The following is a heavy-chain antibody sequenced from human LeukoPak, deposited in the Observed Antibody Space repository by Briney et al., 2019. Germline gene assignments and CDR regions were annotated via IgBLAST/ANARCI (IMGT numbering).Heavy chain of an antibody. V-gene: IGHV3-33*06. CDR3: AKDRVDIVALADAFYI. D-gene: IGHD5-12*01. CDR1: GFTFSSYG. Sequence: PGRSLRLSCAASGFTFSSYGMHWVRQAPGKGLEWVAVIWYDGSNKYYADSVKGRFTISRDNSKNTLYLQMNSLRAEDTAVYYCAKDRVDIVALADAFYIWGQGTIVTVSS. CDR2: IWYDGSNK. J-gene: IGHJ3*02.